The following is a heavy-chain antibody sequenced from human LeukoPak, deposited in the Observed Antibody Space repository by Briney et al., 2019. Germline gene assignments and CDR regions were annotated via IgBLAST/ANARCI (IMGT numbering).Heavy chain of an antibody. CDR1: GVSISSSSYY. V-gene: IGHV4-39*01. J-gene: IGHJ6*02. CDR3: ARIPYYYYGMDV. CDR2: VYYSGST. Sequence: SETLSLTCTVSGVSISSSSYYWGWIRQPPGKGLEWIASVYYSGSTYYNPSLKSRVTISVDTSKNQFSLKLSSVTAADTAVYYCARIPYYYYGMDVWGQGTTVTVSS.